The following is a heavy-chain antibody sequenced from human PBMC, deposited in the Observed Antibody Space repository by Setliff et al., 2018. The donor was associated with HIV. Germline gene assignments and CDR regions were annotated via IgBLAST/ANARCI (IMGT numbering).Heavy chain of an antibody. CDR3: ARHLIPGDPRYSSSWYY. V-gene: IGHV5-51*01. J-gene: IGHJ4*02. CDR1: GYSFTSYW. D-gene: IGHD6-13*01. CDR2: IYPGYSDN. Sequence: PGESLKISCKGSGYSFTSYWIGWGRQMPGKGLEWMGIIYPGYSDNRYSPSFQGQVTISVDKSISAAYLQWSSLKASDTAMYYCARHLIPGDPRYSSSWYYWGQGTLVTVSS.